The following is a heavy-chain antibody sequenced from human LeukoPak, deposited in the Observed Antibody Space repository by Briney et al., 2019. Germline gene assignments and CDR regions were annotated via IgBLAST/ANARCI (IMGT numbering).Heavy chain of an antibody. J-gene: IGHJ3*02. CDR3: ARSHLWPSGTFDI. Sequence: SGTLSLTCGVSGGSITSTNWWSWVRQPPGQGLEWFGEISLSGLTNYNPSLKSRVTISVDTSRNQIALRLSSLTAADTAVYFCARSHLWPSGTFDIWGQGTVVPVSS. CDR2: ISLSGLT. CDR1: GGSITSTNW. V-gene: IGHV4-4*02. D-gene: IGHD5-18*01.